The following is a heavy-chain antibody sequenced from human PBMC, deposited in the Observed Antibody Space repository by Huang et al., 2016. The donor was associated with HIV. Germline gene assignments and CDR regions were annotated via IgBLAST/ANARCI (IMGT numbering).Heavy chain of an antibody. D-gene: IGHD3-16*01. CDR2: INYSGTI. V-gene: IGHV4-34*01. J-gene: IGHJ5*02. CDR3: AREVMTSFGGPFDP. Sequence: QVQLYQWGAGLLRPSETLSLTCAVYRGSLSGYYWSWIRQSPEKGLEGIGEINYSGTINYNPFLKSRVTISVDTSKKQLSLKLKSVTAADTAVYYCAREVMTSFGGPFDPWGQGTLVAVSS. CDR1: RGSLSGYY.